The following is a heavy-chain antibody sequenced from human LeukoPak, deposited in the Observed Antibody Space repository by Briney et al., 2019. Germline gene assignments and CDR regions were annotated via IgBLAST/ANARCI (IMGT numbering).Heavy chain of an antibody. CDR2: ISGSGGST. CDR3: ARDGGDYDILTGSLIRDDY. D-gene: IGHD3-9*01. J-gene: IGHJ4*02. Sequence: GGSLRLSCAASGFTFSSYGMSWVRQAPGKGLEWVSAISGSGGSTYYADSVKGRFTISRDNSKNTLYLQMNSLRAEDTAVYYCARDGGDYDILTGSLIRDDYWGQGTLVTVSS. V-gene: IGHV3-23*01. CDR1: GFTFSSYG.